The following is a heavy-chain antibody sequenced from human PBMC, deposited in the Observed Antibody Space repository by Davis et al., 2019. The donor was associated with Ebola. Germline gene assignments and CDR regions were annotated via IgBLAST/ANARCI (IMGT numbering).Heavy chain of an antibody. J-gene: IGHJ4*02. CDR1: GYTFTSYD. D-gene: IGHD2-21*01. CDR3: ARGGVAYSDLDY. Sequence: AASVKVSCKASGYTFTSYDINWVRQATGQGLEWMGWMNPNSGNTGYAQKFQGRVTMTRNTSISTAYMELSSLRSEDTAAYFCARGGVAYSDLDYWGQGTLVAVSS. CDR2: MNPNSGNT. V-gene: IGHV1-8*01.